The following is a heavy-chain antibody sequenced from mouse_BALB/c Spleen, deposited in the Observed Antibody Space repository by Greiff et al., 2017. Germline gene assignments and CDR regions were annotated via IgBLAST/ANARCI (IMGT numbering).Heavy chain of an antibody. V-gene: IGHV5-6-5*01. CDR1: GFTFSSYA. Sequence: EVKLVESGGGLVQPGGSRKLSCAASGFTFSSYAMSWVRQTPEKRLEWVASISSGGSTYYPDSLKGRFTISRDNARNILYLQMSSLRSEDTAMYYCARGGYYYGSSHWYFDVWGAGTTVTVSS. J-gene: IGHJ1*01. CDR3: ARGGYYYGSSHWYFDV. D-gene: IGHD1-1*01. CDR2: ISSGGST.